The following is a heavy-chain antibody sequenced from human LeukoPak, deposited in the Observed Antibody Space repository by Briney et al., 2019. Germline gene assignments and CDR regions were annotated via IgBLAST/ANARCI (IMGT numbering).Heavy chain of an antibody. V-gene: IGHV1-3*01. J-gene: IGHJ6*03. D-gene: IGHD5-24*01. Sequence: ASVKVSCKASGYTFTSYAMHWVRQAPGQRLEWMGWINAGNGNTKYSQEFQGRVTMTTDTSTSTAYMELRSLRSDDTAVYYCARDPPVEMATNPYYYYYMDVWGKGTTVTISS. CDR3: ARDPPVEMATNPYYYYYMDV. CDR1: GYTFTSYA. CDR2: INAGNGNT.